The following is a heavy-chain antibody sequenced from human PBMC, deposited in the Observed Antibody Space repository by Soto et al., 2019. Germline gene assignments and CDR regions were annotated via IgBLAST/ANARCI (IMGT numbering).Heavy chain of an antibody. CDR1: GFTFDDYA. J-gene: IGHJ6*02. Sequence: GGSLRLSCAASGFTFDDYAMHWVRQAPGKGLEWVSLISWDGGSTYYADSVKGRFTISRDNSKNSLYLQMNSLRAEDTALYYCAKDINSNFDYYYGMDVWGQGTTVTVSS. D-gene: IGHD4-4*01. CDR2: ISWDGGST. V-gene: IGHV3-43D*04. CDR3: AKDINSNFDYYYGMDV.